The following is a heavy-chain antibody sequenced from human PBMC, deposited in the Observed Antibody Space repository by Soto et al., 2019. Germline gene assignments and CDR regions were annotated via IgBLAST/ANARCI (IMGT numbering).Heavy chain of an antibody. Sequence: QVQLVQSGAEVRKPGASVKVSCKASGYTFTSYGLTWVRQAPGQGLEWMGWISAHNGNTNYAQKLQGRVTMTTDTXMSTAYMELRSLRSDDTAVYYCASSKEGGSGRYFDYWGQGTLVTVSS. CDR3: ASSKEGGSGRYFDY. V-gene: IGHV1-18*01. J-gene: IGHJ4*02. CDR2: ISAHNGNT. CDR1: GYTFTSYG. D-gene: IGHD1-26*01.